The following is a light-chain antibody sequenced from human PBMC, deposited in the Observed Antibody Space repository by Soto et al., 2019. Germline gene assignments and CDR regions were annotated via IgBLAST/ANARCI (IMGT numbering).Light chain of an antibody. CDR3: QQYDSAPFT. CDR1: QDIVNY. V-gene: IGKV1-27*01. CDR2: AES. J-gene: IGKJ3*01. Sequence: DIQMTQSPSSLSASVGDRVTITCRASQDIVNYLAWYQQKPGKVPKLLIYAESTLQSGVPSRFSGSGSGTDFTLTISSLQPEDVATYYCQQYDSAPFTFGPGAKLDIK.